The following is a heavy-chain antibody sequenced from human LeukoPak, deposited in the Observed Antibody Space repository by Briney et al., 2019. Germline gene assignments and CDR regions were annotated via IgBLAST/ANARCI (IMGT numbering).Heavy chain of an antibody. D-gene: IGHD2-2*01. CDR3: ARRYCTSTSCSPLDY. V-gene: IGHV3-64*02. CDR1: GFTFSNYA. J-gene: IGHJ4*01. CDR2: ISSEGGST. Sequence: GGSLRLSCTASGFTFSNYAMHWVRQAPGKGLQFVSAISSEGGSTYYADSVKGRFTISRDNSKNTVYLQMGSLRVEDMAVYYCARRYCTSTSCSPLDYWGHGTLVTVSS.